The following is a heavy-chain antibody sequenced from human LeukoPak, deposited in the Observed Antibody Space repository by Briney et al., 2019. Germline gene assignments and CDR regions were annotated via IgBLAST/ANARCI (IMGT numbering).Heavy chain of an antibody. CDR1: GFTFSSYP. V-gene: IGHV3-23*01. Sequence: GGSLRLSCVASGFTFSSYPMSWVRQAPGRGLDGVSGINGTGHETWYSDSVKGRFTISRDNSKNTLYLQMNSLRAEDTAVYHCAKDYRGSDPMFDFWGQGTLITVSS. J-gene: IGHJ4*02. CDR2: INGTGHET. CDR3: AKDYRGSDPMFDF. D-gene: IGHD3-10*01.